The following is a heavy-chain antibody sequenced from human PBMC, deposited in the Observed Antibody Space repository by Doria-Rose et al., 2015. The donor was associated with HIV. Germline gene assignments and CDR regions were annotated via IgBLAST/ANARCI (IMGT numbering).Heavy chain of an antibody. J-gene: IGHJ4*02. CDR2: IFSDDER. V-gene: IGHV2-26*01. D-gene: IGHD6-13*01. CDR3: ARIKSSRWYHKYYFDF. CDR1: GVSLSSPGMG. Sequence: SGPVLVKPTETLTLTCTVSGVSLSSPGMGVSWIRQPPGKALEWLAKIFSDDERSYKTSLDSGLTISRGTSKSQVVLTMTDMDPVDTATYYCARIKSSRWYHKYYFDFWGQGTLVIVSA.